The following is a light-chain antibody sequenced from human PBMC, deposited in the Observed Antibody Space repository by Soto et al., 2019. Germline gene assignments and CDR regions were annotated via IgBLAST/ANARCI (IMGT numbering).Light chain of an antibody. CDR2: DAS. CDR3: QQRSNWPIT. V-gene: IGKV3-11*01. CDR1: QSVSSY. Sequence: EIVLTQSPATLTLSPGERATLSCRASQSVSSYLAWYQQKPGQAPRLLIYDASNRATGIPARVSGSGSGTDFTLTISSLEPEDFAVYYCQQRSNWPITFGQGTRLEIK. J-gene: IGKJ5*01.